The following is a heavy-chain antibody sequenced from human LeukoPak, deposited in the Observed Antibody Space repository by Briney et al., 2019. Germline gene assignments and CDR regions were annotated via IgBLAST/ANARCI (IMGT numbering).Heavy chain of an antibody. J-gene: IGHJ6*02. V-gene: IGHV4-59*08. CDR3: ARQGEAYCGGNCYYADYYYYGVDV. CDR2: IYDSGST. D-gene: IGHD2-21*02. Sequence: SETLSLTCTVSGGSISSYYWSWIRQPPGKGLEWIGYIYDSGSTNYNPSLKSRVTISVDTSKNQFSLELNSVTAADTAVYYCARQGEAYCGGNCYYADYYYYGVDVWGQGTTVTVSS. CDR1: GGSISSYY.